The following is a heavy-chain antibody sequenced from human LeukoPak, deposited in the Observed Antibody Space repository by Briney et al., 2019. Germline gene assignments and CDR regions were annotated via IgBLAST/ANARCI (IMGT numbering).Heavy chain of an antibody. Sequence: GGSLRLSCAASGFVFSASYMSWVRKAPGKGLEWVATIKPDGSEKYHVDSVSGRFTISRDNTNDSLFLQMNSLRIDDTAVYYCVRGGTYWTVSWGQGTLVNVS. V-gene: IGHV3-7*01. CDR3: VRGGTYWTVS. J-gene: IGHJ5*01. CDR2: IKPDGSEK. CDR1: GFVFSASY.